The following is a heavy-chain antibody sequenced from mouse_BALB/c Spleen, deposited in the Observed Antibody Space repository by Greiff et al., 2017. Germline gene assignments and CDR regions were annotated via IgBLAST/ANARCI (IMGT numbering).Heavy chain of an antibody. Sequence: EVKLVESGGGLVKPGGSLKLSCAASGFAFSSYDMSWVRQTPEKRLEWVAYISSGGGSTYYPDTVKGRFTISRDNAKNTLYLQMSSLKSEDTAMYYCARQSTVGYAMDYWGQGTSVTVSS. V-gene: IGHV5-12-1*01. CDR2: ISSGGGST. CDR3: ARQSTVGYAMDY. D-gene: IGHD1-1*01. J-gene: IGHJ4*01. CDR1: GFAFSSYD.